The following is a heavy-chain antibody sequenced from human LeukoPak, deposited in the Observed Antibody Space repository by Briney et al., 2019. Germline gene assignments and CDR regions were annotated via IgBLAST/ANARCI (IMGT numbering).Heavy chain of an antibody. CDR1: GGSISSGSYY. CDR2: IYTSGST. V-gene: IGHV4-61*02. CDR3: GRGGGVASNQITIYYYGRDV. D-gene: IGHD3-10*01. Sequence: PSQTLSLTCTVSGGSISSGSYYWSWIRQPAGKGLEWIGRIYTSGSTNYNPSLKSRVTISVDTSKNQFSLKLSSVTAADTAVYYWGRGGGVASNQITIYYYGRDVGAKGTTVPVSS. J-gene: IGHJ6*04.